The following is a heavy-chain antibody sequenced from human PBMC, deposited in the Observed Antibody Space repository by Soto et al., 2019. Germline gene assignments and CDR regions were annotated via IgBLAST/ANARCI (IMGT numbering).Heavy chain of an antibody. V-gene: IGHV4-34*01. CDR3: ARGGSSDWQVALDI. CDR2: IKHGGSS. J-gene: IGHJ3*02. CDR1: AGSFRHYY. D-gene: IGHD6-19*01. Sequence: QVQQQPWGAGLLKPSETLSLTCTVYAGSFRHYYWNWIRQSPGKGLEWIGKIKHGGSSSYNPSLRSRASISVDMSKNQFPLTLSSVTAADTAVYYCARGGSSDWQVALDIWGQGTMVPVSS.